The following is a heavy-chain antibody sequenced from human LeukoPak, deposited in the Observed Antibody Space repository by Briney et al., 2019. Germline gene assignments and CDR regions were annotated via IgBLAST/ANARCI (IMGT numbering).Heavy chain of an antibody. J-gene: IGHJ5*02. Sequence: SATLSLPSSVSGGSISTSSSYWGWIRPSPGEGREGSGMMYYSGTTYYNPSLKRGVTISGATSKNQFSLKLSSVTAADTAVYYCARGTWSRTGWFDPWGQGTLVTVSS. D-gene: IGHD1-1*01. V-gene: IGHV4-39*07. CDR2: MYYSGTT. CDR1: GGSISTSSSY. CDR3: ARGTWSRTGWFDP.